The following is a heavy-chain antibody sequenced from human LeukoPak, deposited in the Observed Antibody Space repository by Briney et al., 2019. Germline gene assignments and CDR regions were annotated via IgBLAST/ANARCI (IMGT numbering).Heavy chain of an antibody. J-gene: IGHJ6*03. CDR2: ISAYNGNT. CDR1: GYTFTSYG. V-gene: IGHV1-18*01. CDR3: ARQIGYCSSTSCLHVDYYYMDV. Sequence: EASVKVSCKASGYTFTSYGISWVRQAPGQGLEWMGWISAYNGNTNYAQKLQGRVTMTTDTSTSTAYMELRSLRSDDTAVYYCARQIGYCSSTSCLHVDYYYMDVWGKGTTVTVSS. D-gene: IGHD2-2*01.